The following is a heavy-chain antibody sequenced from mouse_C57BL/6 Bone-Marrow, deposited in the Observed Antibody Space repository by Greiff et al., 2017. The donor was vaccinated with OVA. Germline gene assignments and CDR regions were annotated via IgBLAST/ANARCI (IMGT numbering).Heavy chain of an antibody. V-gene: IGHV1-18*01. CDR1: GYTFTDYN. D-gene: IGHD4-1*01. CDR2: INPNNGGT. J-gene: IGHJ2*01. Sequence: VQLQQSGPELVKPGASVKIPCKASGYTFTDYNMDWVKQSHGKSLEWIGDINPNNGGTIYNQKFKGKATLTVDKSSSTAYMELRSLTSEDTAVYYCARRDWDVDYFDYWGQGTTLTVSS. CDR3: ARRDWDVDYFDY.